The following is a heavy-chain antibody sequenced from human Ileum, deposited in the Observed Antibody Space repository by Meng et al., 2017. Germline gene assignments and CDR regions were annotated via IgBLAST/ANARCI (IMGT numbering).Heavy chain of an antibody. CDR2: IKSKTDGETT. Sequence: GGSLRLSCAASGFTFSNAWMSWVRQAPGKGLEWVGRIKSKTDGETTDYAAPVKGRFTISRDDSKTTLYLQMNSLKTEDTAVYYCTTVTLRPKGVWGQGTTVTGAS. V-gene: IGHV3-15*01. CDR1: GFTFSNAW. CDR3: TTVTLRPKGV. J-gene: IGHJ6*02. D-gene: IGHD2-21*02.